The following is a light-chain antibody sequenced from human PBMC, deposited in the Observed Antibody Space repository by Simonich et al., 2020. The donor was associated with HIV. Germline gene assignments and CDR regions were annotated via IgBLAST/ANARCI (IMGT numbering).Light chain of an antibody. J-gene: IGKJ1*01. CDR3: QQYYSTPRT. V-gene: IGKV4-1*01. CDR2: WAS. CDR1: QSVLYNSNKKNY. Sequence: DIVMTQSPDSLAVSLGERATINCKSSQSVLYNSNKKNYLVWYQQKPGQPPKLLIYWASTRESGVPDRFSGSGSGTDFTLTISSLQAEDVAVYYCQQYYSTPRTFGQGTKVEIK.